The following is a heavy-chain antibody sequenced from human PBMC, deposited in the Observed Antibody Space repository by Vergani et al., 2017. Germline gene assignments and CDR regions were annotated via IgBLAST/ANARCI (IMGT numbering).Heavy chain of an antibody. Sequence: QVQQQQWGAGLLKPSETLSLTCAVYGGSFSGYYWSWIRQPPGKGLEWIGEINHSGSTNYNPSLKSRVTISVDTSKNQFSLKLSSVTAADTAVYYCARANYGSGSYSGYNWFDPWGQGTLVTVSS. CDR1: GGSFSGYY. CDR3: ARANYGSGSYSGYNWFDP. CDR2: INHSGST. V-gene: IGHV4-34*01. D-gene: IGHD3-10*01. J-gene: IGHJ5*02.